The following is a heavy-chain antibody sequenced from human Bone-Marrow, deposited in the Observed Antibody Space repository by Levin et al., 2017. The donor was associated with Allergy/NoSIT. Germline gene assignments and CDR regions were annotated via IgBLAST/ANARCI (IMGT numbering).Heavy chain of an antibody. CDR1: GYSFTSYW. J-gene: IGHJ4*02. CDR2: IYPDDSDT. Sequence: GESLKISCKASGYSFTSYWFAWVRQMPGKGLEWMGVIYPDDSDTKYSPSFEGQVTISVDKSINTAYLRWSSLKSSDTAIYYCVRPRAITGSRAFYFDFWGQGTQVTVSS. D-gene: IGHD1-20*01. CDR3: VRPRAITGSRAFYFDF. V-gene: IGHV5-51*01.